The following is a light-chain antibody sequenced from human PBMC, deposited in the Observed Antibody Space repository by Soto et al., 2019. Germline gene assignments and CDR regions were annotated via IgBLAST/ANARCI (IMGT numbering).Light chain of an antibody. CDR1: QSVLYSSNNKNY. CDR2: WAS. CDR3: QQYYRTPLT. V-gene: IGKV4-1*01. Sequence: DIVMTQSPDSLAVSLGERATINCKSSQSVLYSSNNKNYLAWYQQKTGQPPKLLIYWASTRESGVPDRFSGSGSGTDFTLTISSLQAEDVAVYYCQQYYRTPLTFGPGTKVDIK. J-gene: IGKJ3*01.